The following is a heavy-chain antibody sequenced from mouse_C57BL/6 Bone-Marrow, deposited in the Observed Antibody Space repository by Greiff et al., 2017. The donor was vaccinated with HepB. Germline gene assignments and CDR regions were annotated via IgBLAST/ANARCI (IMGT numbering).Heavy chain of an antibody. CDR2: SRNKANDYTT. V-gene: IGHV7-1*01. CDR3: ARDAPNYYGSRGAMDY. Sequence: EVNLVESGGGLVQSGRSLRLSCATSGFTFSDFYMEWVRQAPGKGLEWIAASRNKANDYTTEYSASVKGRFIVSRDTSQSILYLQMNALRAEDTAIYYCARDAPNYYGSRGAMDYWGQGTSVTVSS. D-gene: IGHD1-1*01. CDR1: GFTFSDFY. J-gene: IGHJ4*01.